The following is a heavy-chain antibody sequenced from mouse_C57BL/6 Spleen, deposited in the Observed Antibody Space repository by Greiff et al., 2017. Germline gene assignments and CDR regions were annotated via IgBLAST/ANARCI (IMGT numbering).Heavy chain of an antibody. CDR3: ARFTTEDYFDY. CDR1: GYTFTSYW. V-gene: IGHV1-64*01. Sequence: QVQLQQPGAELVKPGASVTLSCKASGYTFTSYWMHWVKQRPGQGLEWIGMIHPNSGSTNYNEKFKSKATLTVDKSSSTAYMQLSSLTSEDSAVYYCARFTTEDYFDYWGQGTTLTVSS. J-gene: IGHJ2*01. D-gene: IGHD1-1*01. CDR2: IHPNSGST.